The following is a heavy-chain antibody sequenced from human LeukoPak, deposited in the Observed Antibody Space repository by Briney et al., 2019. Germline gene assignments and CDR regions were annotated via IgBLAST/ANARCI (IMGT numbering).Heavy chain of an antibody. CDR3: AKGGVTADYIDY. CDR1: GFTFSSYS. D-gene: IGHD4-23*01. Sequence: PGGSLRLSCAASGFTFSSYSMNWVRQAPGKGLEWVSSISSSSSYIYYADSVKGRFTISRDKSKNTLYLQMNSLRAEDTAVYYCAKGGVTADYIDYWGQGTLVTVSS. V-gene: IGHV3-21*01. J-gene: IGHJ4*02. CDR2: ISSSSSYI.